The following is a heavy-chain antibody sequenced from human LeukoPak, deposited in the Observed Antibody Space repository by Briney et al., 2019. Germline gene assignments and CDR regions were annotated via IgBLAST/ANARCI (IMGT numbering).Heavy chain of an antibody. V-gene: IGHV3-30*02. J-gene: IGHJ4*02. CDR1: GFTFNNCA. D-gene: IGHD3-9*01. Sequence: PGGSLRLSCAASGFTFNNCAMHWVRQSPGRGLEWLAFISYDGYNEDYADSVRGRFSISRDNSKNTLYLQMSSLRPEDTAVYYCAKPKFSVLWFFDYWGQGSLVTVSS. CDR2: ISYDGYNE. CDR3: AKPKFSVLWFFDY.